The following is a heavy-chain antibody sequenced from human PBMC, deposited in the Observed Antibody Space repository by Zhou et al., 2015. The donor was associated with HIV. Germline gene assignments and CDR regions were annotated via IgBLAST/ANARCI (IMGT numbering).Heavy chain of an antibody. J-gene: IGHJ3*02. CDR1: GATFSTFA. CDR2: IIPSFGAT. CDR3: ARQGAYDSGDYYGAFDI. V-gene: IGHV1-69*06. D-gene: IGHD3-22*01. Sequence: QVQLVQSGAEVKTPGSSVKVSCKASGATFSTFAITWLRQAPGRRLEWMGGIIPSFGATYSAQKFQGRVSIDADKSTTTAYMELTNLGFDDTAVYYCARQGAYDSGDYYGAFDIWGQGTMVTVSS.